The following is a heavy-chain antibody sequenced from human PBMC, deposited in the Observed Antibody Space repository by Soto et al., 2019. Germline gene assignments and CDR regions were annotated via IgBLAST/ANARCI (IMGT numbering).Heavy chain of an antibody. D-gene: IGHD4-17*01. CDR1: GGSIRGIDW. J-gene: IGHJ4*02. V-gene: IGHV4-4*02. CDR2: VYHSGTS. Sequence: SETLSLTCAVSGGSIRGIDWWSWVRQPPGKGLEWIGEVYHSGTSNYNPSLKSRVTIVVDKSKNHFSLNLSSVTAADTAVYYCAGRYGPGFDYWGQGNLVTVSS. CDR3: AGRYGPGFDY.